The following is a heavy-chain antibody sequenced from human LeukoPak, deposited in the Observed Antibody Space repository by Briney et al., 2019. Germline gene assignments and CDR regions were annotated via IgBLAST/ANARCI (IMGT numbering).Heavy chain of an antibody. D-gene: IGHD3-9*01. CDR2: INPNGGGT. V-gene: IGHV1-2*02. CDR1: GYTFTGYY. J-gene: IGHJ6*03. CDR3: ARSVSYYDILTGLYYYYYMDV. Sequence: GASVKVSCKASGYTFTGYYMHWVRQAPGQGLEWMGWINPNGGGTNYAQKFQGRVTMTRDTSISTAYMELSRLRSDDTAVYYCARSVSYYDILTGLYYYYYMDVWGKGTTVTVSS.